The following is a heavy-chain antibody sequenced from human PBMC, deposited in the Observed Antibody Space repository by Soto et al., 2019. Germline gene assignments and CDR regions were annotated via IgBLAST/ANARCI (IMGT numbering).Heavy chain of an antibody. J-gene: IGHJ6*02. CDR1: GGSISSGDYY. CDR2: IYYSGST. CDR3: AGGDYDFKSMDV. D-gene: IGHD3-3*01. V-gene: IGHV4-30-4*02. Sequence: PSETLSLTCTVSGGSISSGDYYWSWIRQTPGKGLEGIGHIYYSGSTYYNPSLKRRVTISEETAKNQFCLKLSYVTTAETAVEYGAGGDYDFKSMDVWGQGTTVTVSS.